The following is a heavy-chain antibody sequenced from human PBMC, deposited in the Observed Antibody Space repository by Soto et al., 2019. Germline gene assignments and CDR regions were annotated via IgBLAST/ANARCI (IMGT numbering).Heavy chain of an antibody. V-gene: IGHV4-30-4*01. CDR2: IFYTGSA. CDR1: GASISVPDFY. CDR3: GRYNLLWFDP. J-gene: IGHJ5*01. D-gene: IGHD1-1*01. Sequence: PSETLSLTCTVSGASISVPDFYWGWVRQPPGGGLDFLGYIFYTGSAYYNPSLQTRLSMSVDTSQNQFSLRLSSVTAADTAVYYCGRYNLLWFDPWGQGSLVTVSS.